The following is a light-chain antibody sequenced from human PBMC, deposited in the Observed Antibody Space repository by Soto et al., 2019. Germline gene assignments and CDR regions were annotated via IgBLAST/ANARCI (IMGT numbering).Light chain of an antibody. J-gene: IGKJ5*01. CDR1: QSVSSSY. V-gene: IGKV3-15*01. CDR3: QQYNKWPIT. Sequence: EIVLTQSPATLSLSPGERATLSCMASQSVSSSYLAWYQQKSGQAPRLLINGAATRATGLPARFSGSGSGTGFSLTISSLQSEDFAVYFCQQYNKWPITFGQGTRLEIK. CDR2: GAA.